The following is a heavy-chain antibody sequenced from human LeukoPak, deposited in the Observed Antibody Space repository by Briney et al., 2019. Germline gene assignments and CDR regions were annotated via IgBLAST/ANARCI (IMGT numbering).Heavy chain of an antibody. J-gene: IGHJ5*02. CDR1: GGSISSSNW. V-gene: IGHV4-4*02. CDR3: ARGLGYCSSTSCWPGFDP. Sequence: SGTLSLTCAVSGGSISSSNWWSWVRQPPGKGLEWIGEIYHSGGTNYNPSLKSRVTISVDKSKNQFSLKLSSVTAADTAVYYCARGLGYCSSTSCWPGFDPWGQGTLVTVSS. CDR2: IYHSGGT. D-gene: IGHD2-2*01.